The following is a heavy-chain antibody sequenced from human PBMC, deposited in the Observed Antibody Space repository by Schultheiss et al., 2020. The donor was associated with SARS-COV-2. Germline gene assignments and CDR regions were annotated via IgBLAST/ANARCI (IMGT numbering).Heavy chain of an antibody. Sequence: GGSLRLSCAASGFTFSSYAMSWVRQAPGKGLEWVSAISGSGGSTYYADSVKGRFTISRDNSKNTLYLQMNSLKTEDTAVYYCTSGYDLGYFDYWGQGTLVTVSS. CDR3: TSGYDLGYFDY. CDR1: GFTFSSYA. CDR2: ISGSGGST. J-gene: IGHJ4*02. V-gene: IGHV3-23*01. D-gene: IGHD5-12*01.